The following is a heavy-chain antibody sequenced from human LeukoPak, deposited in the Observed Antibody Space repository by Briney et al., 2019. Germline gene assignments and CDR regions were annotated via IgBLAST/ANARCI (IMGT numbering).Heavy chain of an antibody. Sequence: GGSLRLSCAASGFTFDDYTMHWVRQAPGKGLEWVSLISWDGGSTYYADSVKGRFTISRDNSKNSLYLQMNSLRTEDTALYYCAKDGGGLLGYYYMDVWGKGTTVTVSS. J-gene: IGHJ6*03. CDR3: AKDGGGLLGYYYMDV. CDR1: GFTFDDYT. V-gene: IGHV3-43*01. D-gene: IGHD1-26*01. CDR2: ISWDGGST.